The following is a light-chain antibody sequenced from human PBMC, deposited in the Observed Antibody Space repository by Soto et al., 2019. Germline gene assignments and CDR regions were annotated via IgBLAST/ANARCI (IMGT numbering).Light chain of an antibody. Sequence: QSVLTQPPSVSGAPGQRVTISCTGSSSNSGAGYDVHWYQQLPGTAPKLLVHGNPDRPSGVPDRFSGSKSGTSASLAITGLQAEDGADYYCQSYDSSLSGWLFGGGTKLTVL. CDR2: GNP. CDR1: SSNSGAGYD. V-gene: IGLV1-40*01. CDR3: QSYDSSLSGWL. J-gene: IGLJ2*01.